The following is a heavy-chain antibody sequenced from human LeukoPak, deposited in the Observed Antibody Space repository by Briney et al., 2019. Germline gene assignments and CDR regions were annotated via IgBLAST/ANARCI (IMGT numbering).Heavy chain of an antibody. V-gene: IGHV4-61*02. Sequence: RTSETLSLTCTVSGGSISSGSYYWSWIRQPAGRGLEWIGRIYASGSTNYNPSLKSRVTISVDTSKNQFSLKLSSVTAADTAVYYCASIPYGVGFFTQTGGYFDYWGRGTLVTVSS. CDR3: ASIPYGVGFFTQTGGYFDY. J-gene: IGHJ4*02. D-gene: IGHD4-17*01. CDR1: GGSISSGSYY. CDR2: IYASGST.